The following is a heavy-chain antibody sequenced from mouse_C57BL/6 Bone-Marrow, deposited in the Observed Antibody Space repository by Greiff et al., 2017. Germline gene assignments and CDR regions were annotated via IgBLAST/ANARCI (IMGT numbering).Heavy chain of an antibody. V-gene: IGHV1-55*01. Sequence: QVQLQQPGAELVKPGASVKMSCKASGYTFTSYWITWVKQRPGQGLEWIGDIYPGSGSTNYNEKFKSKATLTVGTSSSTAYMQLSSLTSEDSAVYYCAPYAMDYWGQGTSVTVSS. CDR3: APYAMDY. CDR2: IYPGSGST. J-gene: IGHJ4*01. CDR1: GYTFTSYW.